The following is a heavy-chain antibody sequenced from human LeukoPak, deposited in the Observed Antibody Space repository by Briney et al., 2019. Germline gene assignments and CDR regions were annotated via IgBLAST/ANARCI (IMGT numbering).Heavy chain of an antibody. D-gene: IGHD3-9*01. CDR3: AKDAYYDIAEY. J-gene: IGHJ4*02. V-gene: IGHV3-23*01. CDR2: ITSSGDRT. Sequence: GGSLRLSCAASEFTFNNYAMSWVRQAPGKGLEWVSSITSSGDRTFYADSVRGRFTISRDNSRSTLYLQMDSLRAEDTAVYYCAKDAYYDIAEYWGQGTLVTVSS. CDR1: EFTFNNYA.